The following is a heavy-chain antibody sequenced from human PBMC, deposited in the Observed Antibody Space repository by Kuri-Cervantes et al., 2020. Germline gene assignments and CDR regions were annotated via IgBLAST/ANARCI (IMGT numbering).Heavy chain of an antibody. CDR2: INHSGST. CDR1: GGSFSGYY. J-gene: IGHJ4*02. D-gene: IGHD3-16*01. CDR3: ARVTDVVMAADY. V-gene: IGHV4-34*01. Sequence: GSLRLSCAVYGGSFSGYYWSWIRQPPGKGLEWIGEINHSGSTNYNPSLKSRVTISVDTSKNQFSLKLSSVTAADTAVYYCARVTDVVMAADYWGQGTLVTVSS.